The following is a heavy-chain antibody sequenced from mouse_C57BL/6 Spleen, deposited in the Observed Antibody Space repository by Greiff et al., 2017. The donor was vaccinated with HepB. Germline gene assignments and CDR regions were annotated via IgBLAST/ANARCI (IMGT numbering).Heavy chain of an antibody. CDR2: SRNKANDYTT. V-gene: IGHV7-1*01. Sequence: EVKLVESGGGLVQSGRSLRLSCATSGFTFSDFYMEWVRQAPGKGLEWIAASRNKANDYTTEYSASVKGRFIVSRDTSQSILYLQMNALRAEDTAIYYCARDGGYGKGAMDYWGQGTSVTVSS. CDR3: ARDGGYGKGAMDY. D-gene: IGHD2-10*02. CDR1: GFTFSDFY. J-gene: IGHJ4*01.